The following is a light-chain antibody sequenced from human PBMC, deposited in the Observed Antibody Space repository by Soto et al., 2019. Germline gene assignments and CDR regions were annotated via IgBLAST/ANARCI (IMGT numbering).Light chain of an antibody. CDR2: AAS. J-gene: IGKJ5*01. V-gene: IGKV1-27*01. Sequence: PSAVRATGKERRTSTSRASQGISNYLAWYHQKPGKVPKLLIYAASTLQSGVPSRFSCSGSGTDFTLTIGSGEPADFVVYSCRDSAKLLRAFRQGTRLEIK. CDR1: QGISNY. CDR3: RDSAKLLRA.